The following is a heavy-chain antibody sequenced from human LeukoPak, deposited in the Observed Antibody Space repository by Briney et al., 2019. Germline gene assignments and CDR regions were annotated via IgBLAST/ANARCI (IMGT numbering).Heavy chain of an antibody. CDR2: IYYSGST. Sequence: PSETLSLTCTVSGGSISSYYWSWIRQPPGKGLEWIGYIYYSGSTNYNPSLKSRVTISVDTSKNQFSLKLSSVTAADTAVYYCAREIRIVRGVILWYFDLWGRGTLVTVSS. CDR1: GGSISSYY. V-gene: IGHV4-59*01. D-gene: IGHD3-10*01. CDR3: AREIRIVRGVILWYFDL. J-gene: IGHJ2*01.